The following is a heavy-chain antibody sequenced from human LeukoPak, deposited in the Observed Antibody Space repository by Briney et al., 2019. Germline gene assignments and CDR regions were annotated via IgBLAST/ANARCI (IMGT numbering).Heavy chain of an antibody. CDR1: GFTFGDYA. CDR2: IRSKAYGGTT. V-gene: IGHV3-49*03. D-gene: IGHD3-3*01. CDR3: TRAVLRFLELFDY. Sequence: GGSLRLSCTASGFTFGDYAMSWFRQAPGKGLEWVGFIRSKAYGGTTEYAASVKGRFTISRDDSKSIAYLQMNSLKTEDTAVYYCTRAVLRFLELFDYWGQGTLVTVSS. J-gene: IGHJ4*02.